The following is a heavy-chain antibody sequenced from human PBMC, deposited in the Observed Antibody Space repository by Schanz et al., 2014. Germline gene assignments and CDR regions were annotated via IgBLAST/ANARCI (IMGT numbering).Heavy chain of an antibody. CDR3: ARDRDQWDGNYLDY. V-gene: IGHV1-69*08. Sequence: QLQLVQSGAEVKKPGSSMKVSCKASGGTFSSYTISWIRQAPGQGLEWMGRIISILGIPNYAQKFQGRVTMTTDTSTSTVYMELRSLTSDDSAVYYCARDRDQWDGNYLDYWGQGTLVTVSS. D-gene: IGHD1-26*01. CDR2: IISILGIP. CDR1: GGTFSSYT. J-gene: IGHJ4*02.